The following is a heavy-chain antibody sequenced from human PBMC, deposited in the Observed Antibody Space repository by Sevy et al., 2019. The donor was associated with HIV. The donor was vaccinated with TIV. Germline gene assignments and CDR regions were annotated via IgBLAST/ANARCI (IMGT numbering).Heavy chain of an antibody. CDR1: GGSISGHY. CDR2: MYDSGSS. Sequence: LRETLSLTCTVSGGSISGHYWGWIRQSPGKGLEWIAYMYDSGSSNYNTSLRSRVTISVDTSKNQISLRLSSVTAADTAVYYCARGGALTYYDTSGFQNYFDSWGPGNLVTVSS. J-gene: IGHJ4*02. D-gene: IGHD3-22*01. CDR3: ARGGALTYYDTSGFQNYFDS. V-gene: IGHV4-59*11.